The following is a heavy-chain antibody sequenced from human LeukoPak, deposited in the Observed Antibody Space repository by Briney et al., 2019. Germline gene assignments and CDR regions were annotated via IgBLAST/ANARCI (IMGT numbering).Heavy chain of an antibody. J-gene: IGHJ5*02. CDR1: GYSFTSYW. V-gene: IGHV5-51*01. CDR2: IYPGDSDT. Sequence: GESLKISCKGSGYSFTSYWIGWVRQMPGKGLEWMGIIYPGDSDTRYSPSFQGQVTISADKSISAAYLQWSSLKASDTAVCYCARTTDYLNWFDPWGQGTLVTVSS. D-gene: IGHD4-11*01. CDR3: ARTTDYLNWFDP.